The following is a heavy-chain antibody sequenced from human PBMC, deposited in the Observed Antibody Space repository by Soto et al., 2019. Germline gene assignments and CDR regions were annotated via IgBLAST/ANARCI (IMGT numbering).Heavy chain of an antibody. D-gene: IGHD5-18*01. CDR2: IDPSDSYT. V-gene: IGHV5-10-1*01. J-gene: IGHJ6*02. Sequence: EVQLVQSGAEVKKPGESLRISCKGSGYSFTSYWISWVRQMPGKGLEWMGRIDPSDSYTNYSPSFQGHVTISADKSISTAYLQWSSLKASDTAMYYCARTSMQSRGYSYGHGGMDDWGQGTTVTVSS. CDR3: ARTSMQSRGYSYGHGGMDD. CDR1: GYSFTSYW.